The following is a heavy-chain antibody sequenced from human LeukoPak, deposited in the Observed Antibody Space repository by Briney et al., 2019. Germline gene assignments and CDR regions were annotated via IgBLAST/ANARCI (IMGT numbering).Heavy chain of an antibody. CDR1: GGSISSSSYY. CDR2: IYYSGST. V-gene: IGHV4-39*01. D-gene: IGHD6-13*01. CDR3: ARHGIAAAGRKVPYYFDY. J-gene: IGHJ4*02. Sequence: SETLSLTCTVSGGSISSSSYYWGWIRQPPGKGLEWIGSIYYSGSTYYNPSLKSRVTISVDTSKNQFSLKLSSVTDADTAVYYCARHGIAAAGRKVPYYFDYWGQGTLVTVSS.